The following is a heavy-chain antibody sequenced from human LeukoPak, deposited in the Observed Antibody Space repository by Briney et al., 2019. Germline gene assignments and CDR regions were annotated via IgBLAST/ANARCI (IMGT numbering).Heavy chain of an antibody. CDR1: GFTFSSYG. D-gene: IGHD3-10*01. Sequence: PGGSLRLACAASGFTFSSYGMSWVRQAPGKGLEWVSAISGSGGSTYYADSVKGRFTISRDNSKNTLYLQMNSLRAEDTAVYYCARARGLYGSGRNDAFDIWGQGTMVTVSS. J-gene: IGHJ3*02. V-gene: IGHV3-23*01. CDR2: ISGSGGST. CDR3: ARARGLYGSGRNDAFDI.